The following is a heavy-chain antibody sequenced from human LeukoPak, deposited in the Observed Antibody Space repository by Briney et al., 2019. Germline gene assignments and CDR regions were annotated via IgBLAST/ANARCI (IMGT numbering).Heavy chain of an antibody. CDR1: GFTFSDYW. J-gene: IGHJ4*02. Sequence: PGGSLRLSCAASGFTFSDYWMHWVRQAPGKGLVGVSRINSDGRITSYADSVKGRFTISRDNAKNTLYLQMNSLRAEDTAVHYCAKERPTRRYCSGGSCYSRYFDYWGQGTLVTVSS. V-gene: IGHV3-74*01. CDR3: AKERPTRRYCSGGSCYSRYFDY. D-gene: IGHD2-15*01. CDR2: INSDGRIT.